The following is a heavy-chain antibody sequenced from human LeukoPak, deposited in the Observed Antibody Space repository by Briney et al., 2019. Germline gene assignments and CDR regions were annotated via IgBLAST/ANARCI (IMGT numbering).Heavy chain of an antibody. V-gene: IGHV3-23*01. D-gene: IGHD1-26*01. CDR3: AKDRTVGASYWYFDL. Sequence: GGSLRLSFEASEFTLSTYPMSGPRQAPGKGLEWVSGIISGGSGDNTYYADSVKGRFTISRDSSKNTLFLHMNTLRAEDTAIYYCAKDRTVGASYWYFDLWGRGTLVTVSS. CDR1: EFTLSTYP. J-gene: IGHJ2*01. CDR2: IISGGSGDNT.